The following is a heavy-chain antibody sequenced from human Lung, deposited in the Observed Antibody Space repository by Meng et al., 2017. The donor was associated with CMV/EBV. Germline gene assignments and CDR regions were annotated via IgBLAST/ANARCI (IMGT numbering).Heavy chain of an antibody. J-gene: IGHJ4*02. Sequence: SCAASGFTFSRYWMSWVRQAPGKGLEWVANIKQDGSEKYYVDSVKGRFTISRDNDKNSLYLQMNSLRAEDTGVYYCARDFGIVGATSIVGYWGQGKXVTVSS. CDR2: IKQDGSEK. CDR1: GFTFSRYW. V-gene: IGHV3-7*01. CDR3: ARDFGIVGATSIVGY. D-gene: IGHD1-26*01.